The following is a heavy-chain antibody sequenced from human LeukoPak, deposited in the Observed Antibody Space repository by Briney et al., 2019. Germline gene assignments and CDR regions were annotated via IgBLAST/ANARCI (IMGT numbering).Heavy chain of an antibody. CDR3: AIIFLIVGATTFDY. V-gene: IGHV3-21*01. J-gene: IGHJ4*02. CDR1: GFTFSSYS. CDR2: ISSSSSYI. D-gene: IGHD1-26*01. Sequence: GGSLRLSCAASGFTFSSYSMNWVRQAPGKGLEWVSSISSSSSYIYYADSVKGRFTISRDNAKNSLYLQMNSLRAEDTAVYYCAIIFLIVGATTFDYWGQGTLVTVSS.